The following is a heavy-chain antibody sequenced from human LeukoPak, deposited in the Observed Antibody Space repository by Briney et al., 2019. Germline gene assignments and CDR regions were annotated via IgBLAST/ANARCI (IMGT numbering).Heavy chain of an antibody. CDR2: INHSGST. Sequence: SETLSLTCAVYGGSFSGYYWSWIRQPPGKGLEWIGEINHSGSTNYNPSLKSRVTISVDTSKNQFSLKLSSVTAADTAVYYCARVPLRGYYYMDVWGKGTTVTISS. J-gene: IGHJ6*03. V-gene: IGHV4-34*01. CDR1: GGSFSGYY. CDR3: ARVPLRGYYYMDV.